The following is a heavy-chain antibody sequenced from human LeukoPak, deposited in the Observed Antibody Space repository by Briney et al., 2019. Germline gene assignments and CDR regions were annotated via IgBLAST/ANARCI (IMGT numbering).Heavy chain of an antibody. CDR2: INPNSGGT. D-gene: IGHD3-22*01. CDR3: ARQGDDSVYDSSGYYTD. J-gene: IGHJ4*02. Sequence: ASVKVSCKASGYTFTGYYMHWVRQAPGQGLEWMGWINPNSGGTNYAQKFQGWVTMTRDTSISTAYMELSRLRSDDTAVYYCARQGDDSVYDSSGYYTDWGQGTLVTVSS. V-gene: IGHV1-2*04. CDR1: GYTFTGYY.